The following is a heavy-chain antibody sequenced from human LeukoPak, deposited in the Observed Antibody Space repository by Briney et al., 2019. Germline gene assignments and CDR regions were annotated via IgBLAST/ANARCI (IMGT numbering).Heavy chain of an antibody. D-gene: IGHD3-10*01. CDR1: GFTFSNYC. J-gene: IGHJ4*02. Sequence: GGSLRLSCAASGFTFSNYCMNWVRQAPGKGLEWLSYISNSGSSKYYADSVRGRFTISRDNAKNSLYLQMNSLRAEDTAVYYCARARVPGELNYWGQGTLVTVSS. V-gene: IGHV3-48*04. CDR2: ISNSGSSK. CDR3: ARARVPGELNY.